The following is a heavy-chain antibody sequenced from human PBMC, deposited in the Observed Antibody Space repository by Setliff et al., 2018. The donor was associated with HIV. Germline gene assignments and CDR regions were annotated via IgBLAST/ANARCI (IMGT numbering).Heavy chain of an antibody. J-gene: IGHJ4*02. V-gene: IGHV4-59*01. Sequence: SETLSLTCTVSGVSISNYYWSWIRQPPGKGLEWIGYMYYSGNTNYNPSLKSRVTISIDTSKSQFSLKLNSVTAADTAVYYCARDQSDWFYWGQGTLVTVSS. CDR1: GVSISNYY. CDR3: ARDQSDWFY. CDR2: MYYSGNT. D-gene: IGHD3-3*01.